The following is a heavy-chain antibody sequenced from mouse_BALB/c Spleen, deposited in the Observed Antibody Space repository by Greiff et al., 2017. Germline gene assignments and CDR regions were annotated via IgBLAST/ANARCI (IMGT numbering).Heavy chain of an antibody. CDR2: IYPGDGDT. J-gene: IGHJ4*01. CDR3: ARTGENDYDEYYYAMDY. Sequence: VHLVESGAELVRPGSSVKISCKASGYAFSSYWMNWVKQRPGQGLEWIGQIYPGDGDTNYNGKFKGKATLTADKSSSTAYMQLSSLTSEDSAVYFCARTGENDYDEYYYAMDYWGQGTSVTVSS. CDR1: GYAFSSYW. V-gene: IGHV1-80*01. D-gene: IGHD2-4*01.